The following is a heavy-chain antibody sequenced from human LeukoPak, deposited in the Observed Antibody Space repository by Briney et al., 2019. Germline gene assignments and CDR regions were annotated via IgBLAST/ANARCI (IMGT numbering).Heavy chain of an antibody. CDR2: IDKHGNGK. J-gene: IGHJ4*02. D-gene: IGHD1-26*01. CDR1: GFTFSISW. Sequence: GGSLRLSCVSSGFTFSISWVTWVRQAPGKGLEWVANIDKHGNGKYYVDSVKGRFAISRDYATNSVFLQMNSLRAEDTSVYYCARDAGWGYYDLWGQGTPVTVSS. V-gene: IGHV3-7*01. CDR3: ARDAGWGYYDL.